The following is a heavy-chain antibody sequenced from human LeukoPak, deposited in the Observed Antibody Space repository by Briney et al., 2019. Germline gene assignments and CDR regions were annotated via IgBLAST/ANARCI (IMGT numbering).Heavy chain of an antibody. J-gene: IGHJ4*02. V-gene: IGHV4-34*01. D-gene: IGHD6-19*01. CDR2: INHSGST. CDR3: ARGSSGWLDY. Sequence: SETLSLTCAVYGGSFSGYYWSWIRQPPGKGLEWIGEINHSGSTNYNPSLKSQVTISVDTSKNQFSLKLSSVTAADTAVYYCARGSSGWLDYWGQGTLVTVSS. CDR1: GGSFSGYY.